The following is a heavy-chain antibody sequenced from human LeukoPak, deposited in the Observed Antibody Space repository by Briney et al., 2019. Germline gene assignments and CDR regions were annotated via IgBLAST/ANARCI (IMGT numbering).Heavy chain of an antibody. CDR3: AKDTHVGYGDPSALYDY. D-gene: IGHD4-17*01. J-gene: IGHJ4*02. Sequence: PGGSLRLSCAASGFTFSRYGIHWVRQAPGRGLEWVAFIRYDAINTYYADSVKGRFTISRDNSKNTLYLHMKSLRPEDTAVYYCAKDTHVGYGDPSALYDYWGRGTLVTVSS. CDR1: GFTFSRYG. V-gene: IGHV3-30*02. CDR2: IRYDAINT.